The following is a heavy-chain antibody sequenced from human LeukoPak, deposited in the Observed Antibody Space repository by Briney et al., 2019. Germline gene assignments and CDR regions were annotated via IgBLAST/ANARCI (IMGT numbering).Heavy chain of an antibody. CDR2: INQSGST. CDR3: ASNIIAAAGRPKYYFDY. V-gene: IGHV4-34*01. Sequence: SETLSLTCAVYGGSFSGYYWSWIRQPPGKGLEWIGEINQSGSTNYNPSLKSRVTISVDTSKNQFSLKLSSVTAADTAVYYCASNIIAAAGRPKYYFDYWGQGTLVTVSS. J-gene: IGHJ4*02. D-gene: IGHD6-13*01. CDR1: GGSFSGYY.